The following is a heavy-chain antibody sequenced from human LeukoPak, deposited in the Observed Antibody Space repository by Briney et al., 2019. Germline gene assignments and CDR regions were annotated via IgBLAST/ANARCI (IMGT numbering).Heavy chain of an antibody. J-gene: IGHJ4*02. CDR2: ISSNGGST. V-gene: IGHV3-64*01. D-gene: IGHD6-13*01. Sequence: GGSLRLSCAASGFTFSSYAMHWVRQAPGKGLEYVSAISSNGGSTYYANSAKGRFTISRDNSKNTLYLQMGSLRAEDMAVYYCARSSEIAAAFDYWGQGTLVTVSS. CDR3: ARSSEIAAAFDY. CDR1: GFTFSSYA.